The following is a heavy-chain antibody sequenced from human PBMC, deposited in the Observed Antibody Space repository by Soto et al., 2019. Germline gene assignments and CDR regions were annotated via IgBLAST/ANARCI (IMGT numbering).Heavy chain of an antibody. Sequence: PGGSLRLSCAAPGFTFSSYAMSWVRQAPGKGLEWVSAISGSGGRTYYADSVKGRFTISRDKSKNTLYLQMNSLRAEDTAVYYCAKDLGFMAGFDYWGQGTLVTVSS. CDR2: ISGSGGRT. CDR3: AKDLGFMAGFDY. V-gene: IGHV3-23*01. J-gene: IGHJ4*02. CDR1: GFTFSSYA. D-gene: IGHD3-10*01.